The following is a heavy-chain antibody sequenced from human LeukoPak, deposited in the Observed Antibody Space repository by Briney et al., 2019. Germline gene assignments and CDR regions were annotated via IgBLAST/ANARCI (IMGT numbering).Heavy chain of an antibody. CDR3: ARRAAAGPPLLDY. D-gene: IGHD6-13*01. Sequence: PSETLSLTCTVSGGSISSYYWSWIRQPPGKGLEWIGYIYYSGSTNYNPSLKSRVTISVDTSKNQFSLKLSSVTAADTAVYYCARRAAAGPPLLDYWGQGTLVTVSS. V-gene: IGHV4-59*08. CDR1: GGSISSYY. CDR2: IYYSGST. J-gene: IGHJ4*02.